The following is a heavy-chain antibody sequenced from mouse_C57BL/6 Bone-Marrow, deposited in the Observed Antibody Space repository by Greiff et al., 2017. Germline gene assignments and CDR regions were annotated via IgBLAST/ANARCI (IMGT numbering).Heavy chain of an antibody. CDR2: IYPGCGST. J-gene: IGHJ4*01. Sequence: QVQLQQPGAELVKPGASVKMSCKASGYTFTSYWITWVMQRPGQGLEWIGDIYPGCGSTNYNEKFKSKATLTVDTSSSTAYMQRSSLTSEDSAVYYCARWDYYGDAMDYWGQGTSVTVAS. D-gene: IGHD1-1*01. CDR1: GYTFTSYW. V-gene: IGHV1-55*01. CDR3: ARWDYYGDAMDY.